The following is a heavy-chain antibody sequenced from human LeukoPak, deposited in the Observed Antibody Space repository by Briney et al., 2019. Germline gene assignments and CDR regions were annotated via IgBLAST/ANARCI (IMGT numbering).Heavy chain of an antibody. D-gene: IGHD6-13*01. CDR1: GGSISSYY. Sequence: PSETLSLTCTVSGGSISSYYWSWIRQPPGKGPEWIGYIYYSGSTNYNPSLKSRVTISVDTSKNQFSLKLSSVTAADTAVYYCARGSIAAAGIDYWGQGTLVTVSS. V-gene: IGHV4-59*01. J-gene: IGHJ4*02. CDR3: ARGSIAAAGIDY. CDR2: IYYSGST.